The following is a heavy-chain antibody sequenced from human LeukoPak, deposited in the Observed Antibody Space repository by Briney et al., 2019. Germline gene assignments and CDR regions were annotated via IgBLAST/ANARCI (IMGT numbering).Heavy chain of an antibody. V-gene: IGHV1-2*02. Sequence: ASVKVSCKASGDTFTGYYMHWVRQAPGQGLEWMGWINPNSGGTNYAQKFQGRVTMTRDTSISTAYMELSRLRSDDTAVYYCASYLGGYNNWFDPWGQGTLVTVSS. CDR2: INPNSGGT. CDR1: GDTFTGYY. J-gene: IGHJ5*02. D-gene: IGHD1-14*01. CDR3: ASYLGGYNNWFDP.